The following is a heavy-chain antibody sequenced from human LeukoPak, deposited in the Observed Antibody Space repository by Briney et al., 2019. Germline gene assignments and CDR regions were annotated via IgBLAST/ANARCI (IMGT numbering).Heavy chain of an antibody. CDR3: ARVGAYNWFDP. J-gene: IGHJ5*02. V-gene: IGHV4-59*01. CDR2: IYYIGST. CDR1: SDSISSYY. Sequence: LETLSLTCTVSSDSISSYYWSWIRQPPGKGLEWIGYIYYIGSTNYNPSLKSRVTISVDTSKNQFSLKLSSVTAADTAVYYCARVGAYNWFDPWGQGTLVTVSS. D-gene: IGHD3-10*01.